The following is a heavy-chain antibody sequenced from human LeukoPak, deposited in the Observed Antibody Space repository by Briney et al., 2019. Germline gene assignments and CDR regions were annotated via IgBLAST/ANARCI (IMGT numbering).Heavy chain of an antibody. CDR1: GYTFGNYW. CDR3: ARLSDGYNDY. D-gene: IGHD5-24*01. V-gene: IGHV5-51*01. Sequence: GESLKISCQGSGYTFGNYWIAWVRQMPGKGLESMGIIYPGDSDTRYSPSFQGQVTFSADKSISTAYLQWSSLKASDTAMYYCARLSDGYNDYWGQGTLVTVSS. CDR2: IYPGDSDT. J-gene: IGHJ4*02.